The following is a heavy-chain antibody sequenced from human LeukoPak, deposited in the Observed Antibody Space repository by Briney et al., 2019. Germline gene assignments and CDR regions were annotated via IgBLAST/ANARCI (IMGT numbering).Heavy chain of an antibody. CDR1: GGSISSSSYY. J-gene: IGHJ4*02. Sequence: SETLSLTCTVSGGSISSSSYYWGWIRQPPGKGLEWIGSIYYSGSTYYNPSLKSRVTISVDTSKNQFSLKLSSVTAADTAVYYCARDNYYDSSFLDYWGQGTLVTVSS. D-gene: IGHD3-22*01. CDR3: ARDNYYDSSFLDY. CDR2: IYYSGST. V-gene: IGHV4-39*07.